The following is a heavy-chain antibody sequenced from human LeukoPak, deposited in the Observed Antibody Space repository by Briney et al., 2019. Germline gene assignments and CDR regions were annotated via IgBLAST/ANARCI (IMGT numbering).Heavy chain of an antibody. CDR1: GFTFSSYA. V-gene: IGHV3-30*04. D-gene: IGHD3-16*02. J-gene: IGHJ3*02. Sequence: GGSLRLSCAASGFTFSSYAIHWVRQAPGKGLEWVAVISYDGSNKYYADSVKGRFTISRDNSKNTLYLQMNSLRAEDTAVYYCVGLSAFDIWGQGTMVTVSS. CDR2: ISYDGSNK. CDR3: VGLSAFDI.